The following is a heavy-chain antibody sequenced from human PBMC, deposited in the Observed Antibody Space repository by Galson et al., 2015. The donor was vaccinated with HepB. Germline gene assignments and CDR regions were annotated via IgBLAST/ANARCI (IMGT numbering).Heavy chain of an antibody. V-gene: IGHV6-1*01. CDR1: RDSVSSNSAA. CDR3: ARNVYYDTSGYYYKPGWVDP. Sequence: CAISRDSVSSNSAAWNWIRQSPSRGLEWLGRTYYRSKWYYDYAVSVRSRITINPDISRNQFSLQLYSVTPEDTAVYYCARNVYYDTSGYYYKPGWVDPWGQGTLVTVSS. CDR2: TYYRSKWYY. D-gene: IGHD3-22*01. J-gene: IGHJ5*02.